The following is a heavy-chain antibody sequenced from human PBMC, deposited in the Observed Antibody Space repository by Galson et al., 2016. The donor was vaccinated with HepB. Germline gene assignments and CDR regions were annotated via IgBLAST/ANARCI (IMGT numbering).Heavy chain of an antibody. CDR2: INTNTGNP. D-gene: IGHD6-25*01. Sequence: SVKVSCKASGYTFTSYAMNWVRQAPGQGLEWMGWINTNTGNPTYAQGFTGRFVFSLDTSVSTAFLQISGLKAADTAVYYCARHFFRQRGRSGYAGDYWGQGTLVTVSS. CDR1: GYTFTSYA. J-gene: IGHJ4*02. V-gene: IGHV7-4-1*02. CDR3: ARHFFRQRGRSGYAGDY.